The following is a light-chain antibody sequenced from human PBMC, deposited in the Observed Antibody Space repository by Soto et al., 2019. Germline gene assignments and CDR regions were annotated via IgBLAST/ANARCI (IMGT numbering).Light chain of an antibody. CDR2: GAS. V-gene: IGKV3-20*01. CDR1: QSVSSSY. CDR3: QQYGNKPGMT. J-gene: IGKJ3*01. Sequence: DIVLTQSPGTLSLSQGERATLSCRASQSVSSSYLAWYQQKPGQAPRLLIYGASSRATGTPDRFSGSGSGTDFTLTISRLEPGDFAVYYCQQYGNKPGMTFGPGTKVDIK.